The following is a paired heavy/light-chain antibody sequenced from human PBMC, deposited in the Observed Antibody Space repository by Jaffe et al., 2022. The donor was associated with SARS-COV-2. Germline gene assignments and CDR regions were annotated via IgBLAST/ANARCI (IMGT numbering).Heavy chain of an antibody. J-gene: IGHJ5*02. CDR1: GFSLTTTGVG. V-gene: IGHV2-5*02. Sequence: QITLKESGPTLVKPTQSLTLTCTFSGFSLTTTGVGVGWFRQPPGKALEWLALIYWDDDKRYSPSLRSRLTVTKDTSKNQVVLTMSNVDPVDTATYYCAYRPPLGTLRGGFDPWGQGTLVTVSS. CDR2: IYWDDDK. D-gene: IGHD1-1*01. CDR3: AYRPPLGTLRGGFDP.
Light chain of an antibody. CDR2: GNN. CDR1: SSNIGAGYD. V-gene: IGLV1-40*01. J-gene: IGLJ2*01. Sequence: QSVLTQPPSVSGAPGQGVSISCTGSSSNIGAGYDVNWYQQLPGTAPKLLIYGNNNRPSGVPDRFSGSQSGASASLAITGLQAEDEADYYCQSYDFSHVLVGGGTKLTVL. CDR3: QSYDFSHVL.